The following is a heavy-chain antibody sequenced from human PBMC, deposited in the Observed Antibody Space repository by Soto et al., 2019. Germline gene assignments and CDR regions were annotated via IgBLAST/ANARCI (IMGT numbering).Heavy chain of an antibody. CDR2: INWNGGST. D-gene: IGHD3-10*02. Sequence: EVQLVESGGGVVRPGGSLRLSCAASGFTFDDYGMSWVRQAPGKGLEWVSGINWNGGSTGYADSVKGRFTISRDNAKNCLYVQMSSLRAEDTALYYCARDGRLGSGSYYYYYYGMDVWGQGTTVTVSS. CDR1: GFTFDDYG. CDR3: ARDGRLGSGSYYYYYYGMDV. V-gene: IGHV3-20*04. J-gene: IGHJ6*02.